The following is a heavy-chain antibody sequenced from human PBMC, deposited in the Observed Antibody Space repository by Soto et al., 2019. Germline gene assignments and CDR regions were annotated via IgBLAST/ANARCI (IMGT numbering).Heavy chain of an antibody. CDR3: AHGAGWLFDY. V-gene: IGHV2-5*02. CDR1: GFSLNTRAVG. CDR2: IYWDDNK. D-gene: IGHD6-19*01. J-gene: IGHJ4*02. Sequence: QITLEESGPALVKPTQPLTLTCTFSGFSLNTRAVGVGWIRQPPGKALEWLAFIYWDDNKYYSPSLKSRLTITKDTSKNQVVLTMTNTGPVDTATYYCAHGAGWLFDYWGQGTQVTVSS.